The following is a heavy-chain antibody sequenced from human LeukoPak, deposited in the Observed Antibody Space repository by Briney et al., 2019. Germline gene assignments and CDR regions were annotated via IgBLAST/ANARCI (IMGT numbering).Heavy chain of an antibody. D-gene: IGHD5-18*01. J-gene: IGHJ1*01. CDR3: ARGYGPEYFQH. V-gene: IGHV3-53*01. CDR1: GFTVSSNY. CDR2: IYSGGST. Sequence: PGGSLRLSCAASGFTVSSNYMSWVRQAPGKGLEWVSVIYSGGSTYYADSVKGRFTISRENSKNTLYLQMNSLRAEDTAVYYCARGYGPEYFQHWGQGTLVTASS.